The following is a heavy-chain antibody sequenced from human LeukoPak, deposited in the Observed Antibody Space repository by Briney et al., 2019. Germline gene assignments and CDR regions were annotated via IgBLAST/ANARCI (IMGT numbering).Heavy chain of an antibody. Sequence: GGSLRLSCAASGFTFSSYAMHWVRQAPGKGLEYVSAISSNGGSTYYANSVKGRFTISRDNSKNTLYLQMNSLRAEDTAVYYCAKGSRRWLQLGGGYFDYWGQGTLVTVSS. CDR1: GFTFSSYA. D-gene: IGHD5-24*01. V-gene: IGHV3-64*01. J-gene: IGHJ4*02. CDR3: AKGSRRWLQLGGGYFDY. CDR2: ISSNGGST.